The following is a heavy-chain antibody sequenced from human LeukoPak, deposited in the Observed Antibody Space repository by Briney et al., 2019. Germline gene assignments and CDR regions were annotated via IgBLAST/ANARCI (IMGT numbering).Heavy chain of an antibody. D-gene: IGHD1-26*01. V-gene: IGHV3-23*01. CDR3: AKSKWELLVYFDY. Sequence: TGGSLRLSCAASGFTFSSYAMSWVRQAPGKGLEWVSAISGSGGSTYYADSMKGRFTISRDNSKNTLYLQMNSLRAEDTAVYYCAKSKWELLVYFDYWGQGTLVTVSS. CDR1: GFTFSSYA. CDR2: ISGSGGST. J-gene: IGHJ4*02.